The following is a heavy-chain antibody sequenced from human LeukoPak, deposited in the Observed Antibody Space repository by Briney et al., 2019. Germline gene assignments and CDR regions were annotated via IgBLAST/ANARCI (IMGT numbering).Heavy chain of an antibody. CDR3: ANRWRRIFGVVMTGGFDY. Sequence: SETLSLTCTVSGGSISSYYWSWIRQPPGRGLEWIGYIYYSGSTNYNPSLKSRVTISVDTSKNQFSLKLSSVTAADTAVYYCANRWRRIFGVVMTGGFDYWGQGTLVTVSS. CDR2: IYYSGST. J-gene: IGHJ4*02. D-gene: IGHD3-3*01. CDR1: GGSISSYY. V-gene: IGHV4-59*08.